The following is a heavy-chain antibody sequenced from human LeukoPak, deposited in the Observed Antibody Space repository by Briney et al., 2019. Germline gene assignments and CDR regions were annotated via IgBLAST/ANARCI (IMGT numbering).Heavy chain of an antibody. CDR2: IYYSGST. Sequence: SETLSLTCTVSGGSISTDYWNWIRQPPGKGLEWIGYIYYSGSTKYSPSLKSRVTISVDTSKTQFSLKLSSVTPADTVVYYCVRDGGLGFDYWGQGTLVTVSS. J-gene: IGHJ4*02. V-gene: IGHV4-59*01. CDR1: GGSISTDY. D-gene: IGHD2-15*01. CDR3: VRDGGLGFDY.